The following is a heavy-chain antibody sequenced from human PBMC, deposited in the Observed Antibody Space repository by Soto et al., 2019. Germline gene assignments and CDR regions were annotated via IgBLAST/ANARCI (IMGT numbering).Heavy chain of an antibody. Sequence: GASVKVSCKASGYTFTGYYMHWVRQAPGQGLEWMGWISAYNGNTNYAQKLQGRVTMTTDTSTSTAYMELRSLRSDDTAVYYCARDNFGVVIISYYYYGMDVWGQGTTVTVSS. V-gene: IGHV1-18*04. CDR2: ISAYNGNT. CDR1: GYTFTGYY. J-gene: IGHJ6*02. D-gene: IGHD3-3*01. CDR3: ARDNFGVVIISYYYYGMDV.